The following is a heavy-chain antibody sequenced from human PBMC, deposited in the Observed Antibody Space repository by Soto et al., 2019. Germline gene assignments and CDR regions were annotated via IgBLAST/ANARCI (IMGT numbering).Heavy chain of an antibody. V-gene: IGHV3-11*01. Sequence: QAQLVESGGCLVKPGGSLRLSCAASGFTFSDYYMSWIRQAPGKGLEWVSYISSSGSTIYYADSVKGRFTISRDNAKNSLYLQMNSLRAEDTAVYYCAREVSSSTLYDYYGMDVWGQGTTVTVSS. D-gene: IGHD6-6*01. CDR1: GFTFSDYY. CDR3: AREVSSSTLYDYYGMDV. CDR2: ISSSGSTI. J-gene: IGHJ6*02.